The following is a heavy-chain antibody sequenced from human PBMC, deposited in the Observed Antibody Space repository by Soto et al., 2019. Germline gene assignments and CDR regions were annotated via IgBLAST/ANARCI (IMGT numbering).Heavy chain of an antibody. CDR2: ISAYNGNT. CDR3: SRDYPRGGYNHH. J-gene: IGHJ5*02. D-gene: IGHD1-26*01. Sequence: QVQLVQSGAEVKKPGASVKVSCKASGYTFTSYGISWVRQAPGQGLEWMGWISAYNGNTNYAQKLQGRVTMTTDTPTTTAYMQLRSLRSDDTAVYYCSRDYPRGGYNHHWGQGTLVTVSS. CDR1: GYTFTSYG. V-gene: IGHV1-18*01.